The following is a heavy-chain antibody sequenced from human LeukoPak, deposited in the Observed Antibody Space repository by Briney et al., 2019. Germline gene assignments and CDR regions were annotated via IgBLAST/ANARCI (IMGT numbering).Heavy chain of an antibody. CDR1: GFTFSSYG. Sequence: QPGGSLRLSCAASGFTFSSYGMHWVRQAPGKGLEWVAVISYDGSNKYYADSVKGRFTISRDNARNKVFLHMNNLRVEDTAVYYCVREAPLAGDWYFDRWSRGSLVTVSS. CDR3: VREAPLAGDWYFDR. CDR2: ISYDGSNK. D-gene: IGHD6-19*01. V-gene: IGHV3-30*03. J-gene: IGHJ2*01.